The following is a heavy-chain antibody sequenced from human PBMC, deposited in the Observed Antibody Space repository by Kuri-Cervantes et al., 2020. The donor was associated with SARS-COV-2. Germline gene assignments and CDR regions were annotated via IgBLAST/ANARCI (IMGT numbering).Heavy chain of an antibody. CDR2: IYYSGST. J-gene: IGHJ2*01. CDR1: GGSISSYY. V-gene: IGHV4-59*01. CDR3: ARDLGQKRWLQYWYFDL. D-gene: IGHD5-24*01. Sequence: GSLRLSCTVSGGSISSYYWSWLRQPPGKGLEWIGYIYYSGSTNYNPSLKSRVTISVDTSKNQFSLKLSSVTAADTAVYYCARDLGQKRWLQYWYFDLWGRGTLVTVSS.